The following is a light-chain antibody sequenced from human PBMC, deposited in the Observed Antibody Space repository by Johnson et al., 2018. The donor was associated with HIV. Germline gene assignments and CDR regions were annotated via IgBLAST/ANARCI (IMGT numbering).Light chain of an antibody. J-gene: IGLJ1*01. V-gene: IGLV1-51*01. CDR3: GTWDSSLISNV. CDR2: DNN. CDR1: SSNIENDY. Sequence: QSVLTQPPSVSAAPGEKVNISCSGSSSNIENDYVSWYQQLPGTAPKLLIYDNNKRPSGIPDRFSGSKSGTSATLGITGLQTGDEADYYCGTWDSSLISNVFGPGTKVTVL.